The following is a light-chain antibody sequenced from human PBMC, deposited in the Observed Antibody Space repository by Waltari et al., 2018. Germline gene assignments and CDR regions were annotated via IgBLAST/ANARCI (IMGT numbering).Light chain of an antibody. V-gene: IGLV3-1*01. Sequence: SYELTQPPSVSVSPGQTARITCSGDKLREKFVCWFQQKPGQSPLQVMYEEEKRPSGISGRFSASNSENTATLTISGTQAIDEADYYCQTWDSTTWVFGGGTRLSV. CDR1: KLREKF. J-gene: IGLJ3*02. CDR3: QTWDSTTWV. CDR2: EEE.